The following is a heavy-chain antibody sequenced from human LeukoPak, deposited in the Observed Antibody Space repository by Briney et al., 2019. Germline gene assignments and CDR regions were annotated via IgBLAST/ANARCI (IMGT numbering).Heavy chain of an antibody. CDR2: IKQDGSGK. D-gene: IGHD3-9*01. J-gene: IGHJ4*02. Sequence: PGGSLRLSCAASGFTFSIYWMSWVRQAPGKGLEWVANIKQDGSGKYYVDSVKGRFTISRDNAKNSLYLQMNSLRAEDTAVYYCARERDDILTGYNFDYWGQGTLVTVSS. V-gene: IGHV3-7*01. CDR3: ARERDDILTGYNFDY. CDR1: GFTFSIYW.